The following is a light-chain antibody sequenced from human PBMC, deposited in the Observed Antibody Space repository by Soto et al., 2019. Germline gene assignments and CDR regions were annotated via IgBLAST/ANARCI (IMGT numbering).Light chain of an antibody. CDR3: SSYASSSSYV. CDR1: SSDVGGYNH. Sequence: QSVLTQPASVSGSPGQSITISCTGTSSDVGGYNHVSWYQQHPGKAPKPIIYEVRNRPSGVSDRFSASKSGNTASLTISGLQAEDEADYYCSSYASSSSYVFGTGTKVTVL. V-gene: IGLV2-14*01. CDR2: EVR. J-gene: IGLJ1*01.